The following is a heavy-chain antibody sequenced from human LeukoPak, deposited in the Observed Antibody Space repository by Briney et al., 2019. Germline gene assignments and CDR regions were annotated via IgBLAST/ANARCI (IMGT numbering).Heavy chain of an antibody. J-gene: IGHJ4*02. D-gene: IGHD4-23*01. Sequence: PAGTLRVSCAASGFTFSSYAMSWLRQAPGKGLEWVSAISGSGGSTYYADSVKGRFTISRDNSKNTLYQQMNSRRAEDTAVYYCAKVMVVTGNYWGEGTLVTVSS. CDR1: GFTFSSYA. V-gene: IGHV3-23*01. CDR2: ISGSGGST. CDR3: AKVMVVTGNY.